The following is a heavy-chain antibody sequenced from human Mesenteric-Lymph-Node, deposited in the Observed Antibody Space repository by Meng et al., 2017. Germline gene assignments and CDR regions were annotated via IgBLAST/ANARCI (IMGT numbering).Heavy chain of an antibody. D-gene: IGHD4-11*01. Sequence: QVQLVQSGAEVHKPGASVQVSCKASGYTFTVYYMHWVRQAPGQGLEWMGRINPHTGGINYAQEFQGRVAMTRDTSISTAYMELSRLRTDDTAVYYCAKIGSNHQFDLWGQGTLVTVSS. CDR1: GYTFTVYY. CDR3: AKIGSNHQFDL. J-gene: IGHJ4*02. V-gene: IGHV1-2*06. CDR2: INPHTGGI.